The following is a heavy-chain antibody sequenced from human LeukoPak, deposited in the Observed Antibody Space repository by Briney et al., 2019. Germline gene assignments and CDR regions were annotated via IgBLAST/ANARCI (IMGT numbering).Heavy chain of an antibody. D-gene: IGHD1-26*01. CDR2: IYYSGST. Sequence: SETLSLTCTVSGGSISSGGYYWSWIRQHPGKGLEWIGYIYYSGSTYYNPSLKSRVTISVDTSKNQFSLKLSSVTAADTAMYYCARGNSGSYLAAFDIWGQGTMVTVSS. V-gene: IGHV4-31*03. CDR3: ARGNSGSYLAAFDI. J-gene: IGHJ3*02. CDR1: GGSISSGGYY.